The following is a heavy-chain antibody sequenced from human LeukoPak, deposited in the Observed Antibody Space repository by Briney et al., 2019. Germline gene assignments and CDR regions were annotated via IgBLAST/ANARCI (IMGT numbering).Heavy chain of an antibody. CDR2: IYSSGST. Sequence: GGSLRLSCAASGFTVSSNYMNWVRQAPGKGLEWVSVIYSSGSTYYADSVKGRFTISRDNSENTLYLQMNSLRAEDTAVYYCARGTQWLGGDFDYWGQGTLVTVSS. D-gene: IGHD6-19*01. CDR1: GFTVSSNY. CDR3: ARGTQWLGGDFDY. V-gene: IGHV3-53*01. J-gene: IGHJ4*02.